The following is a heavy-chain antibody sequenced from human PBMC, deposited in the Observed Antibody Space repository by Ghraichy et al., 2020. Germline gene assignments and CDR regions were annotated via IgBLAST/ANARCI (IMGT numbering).Heavy chain of an antibody. Sequence: GGSLRLSCAASGFTFSNYWMHWVRQAPGKGLEWVANIKEDGSVKYYVDSVKGRFTISRDNAKNSLYLQMNSLRAEDTAIYYCTRGFDYWGQGTLLTVSS. CDR2: IKEDGSVK. CDR1: GFTFSNYW. CDR3: TRGFDY. J-gene: IGHJ4*02. V-gene: IGHV3-7*03.